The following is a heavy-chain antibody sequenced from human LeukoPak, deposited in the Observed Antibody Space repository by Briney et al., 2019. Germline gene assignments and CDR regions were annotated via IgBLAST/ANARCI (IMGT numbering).Heavy chain of an antibody. Sequence: SETLSLTCTVSGGSVSSGDYYWSWIRQPPGKGLEWIGYIYYSGSTNYNPSLKSRVTISVDTSKNQFSLKLSSVTAADTAVYYCARGDSSGYSYFDYWGQGTLVTVSS. CDR1: GGSVSSGDYY. CDR3: ARGDSSGYSYFDY. CDR2: IYYSGST. D-gene: IGHD3-22*01. V-gene: IGHV4-61*08. J-gene: IGHJ4*02.